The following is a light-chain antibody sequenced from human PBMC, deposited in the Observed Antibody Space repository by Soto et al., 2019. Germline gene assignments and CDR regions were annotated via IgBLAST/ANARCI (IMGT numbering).Light chain of an antibody. Sequence: QSVLTQPASVSGSPRQSITMSCTGTSSDVGGYNYVSWYQQHPGKVPKLMIYDVSNRPSGVSNRFSGSKSGNTASLTISGLQAEDEADYYCSSYTSSSTYVFGTGTKVTVL. CDR3: SSYTSSSTYV. CDR1: SSDVGGYNY. CDR2: DVS. J-gene: IGLJ1*01. V-gene: IGLV2-14*01.